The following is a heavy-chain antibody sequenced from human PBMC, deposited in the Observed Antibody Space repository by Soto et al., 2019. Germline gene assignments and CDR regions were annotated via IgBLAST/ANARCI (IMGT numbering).Heavy chain of an antibody. CDR3: ARLLKGRRAGNYFMDV. D-gene: IGHD3-10*01. CDR1: GGSISSYY. Sequence: SETLSLTCTVSGGSISSYYWSWIRQPPGKGLEWIGYIYYSGSTNYNPSLKSRVTISVDTSKNQFSLKLSSVTAADTAVYYCARLLKGRRAGNYFMDVWGKGTAVTVSS. CDR2: IYYSGST. J-gene: IGHJ6*03. V-gene: IGHV4-59*01.